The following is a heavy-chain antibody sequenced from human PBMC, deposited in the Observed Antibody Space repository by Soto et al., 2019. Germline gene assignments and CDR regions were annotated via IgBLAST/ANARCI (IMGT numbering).Heavy chain of an antibody. CDR3: ARGMVMVRGVISYYFDY. J-gene: IGHJ4*02. D-gene: IGHD3-10*01. CDR2: INHSGST. V-gene: IGHV4-34*01. CDR1: GGSFSGYY. Sequence: SETLSLTCAVYGGSFSGYYWSWIRQPPGKGLEWIGEINHSGSTNYNPSLKSRVTISVDTSKNQFFLKLSSVTAADTAVYYCARGMVMVRGVISYYFDYWGQGTLVTVS.